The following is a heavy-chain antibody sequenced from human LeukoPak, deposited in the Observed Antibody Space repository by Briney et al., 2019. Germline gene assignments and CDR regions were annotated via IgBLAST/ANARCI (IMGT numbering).Heavy chain of an antibody. V-gene: IGHV1-69*13. J-gene: IGHJ4*02. Sequence: PVKVSCKASGGTFSSYAISWVRQAPGQGLEWMGGIIPIFGTANYAQKFPGRVTITADESTSTAYMELSSLRSEDTAVYYCATLIAVAGVGDYWGQGTLVTVSS. CDR1: GGTFSSYA. CDR2: IIPIFGTA. D-gene: IGHD6-19*01. CDR3: ATLIAVAGVGDY.